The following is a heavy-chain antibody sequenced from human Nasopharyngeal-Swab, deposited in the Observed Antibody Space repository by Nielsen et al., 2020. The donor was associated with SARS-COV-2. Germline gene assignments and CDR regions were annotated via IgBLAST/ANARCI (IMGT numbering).Heavy chain of an antibody. CDR3: AKGRGADY. Sequence: LSLTCAASGFTFSSYGMHWVRQAPGKGLEWVAVISYDGSNKYYADSVKGRFTISRDNSKNTLYLQMNSLRAEDTAVYYCAKGRGADYWGQGTLVTVSS. V-gene: IGHV3-30*18. CDR1: GFTFSSYG. J-gene: IGHJ4*02. CDR2: ISYDGSNK. D-gene: IGHD3-10*01.